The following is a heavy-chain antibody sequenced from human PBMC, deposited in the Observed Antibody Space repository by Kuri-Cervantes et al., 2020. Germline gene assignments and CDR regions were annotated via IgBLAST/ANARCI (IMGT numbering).Heavy chain of an antibody. J-gene: IGHJ4*02. V-gene: IGHV3-23*01. D-gene: IGHD2-2*01. Sequence: GGSLRPSWTVSGDSFTSGYDWGWIRQPPGKGLEWVGTISVSGGSTFYADSVKGRFTISRDNSKDTLFLQLNSLRAEDTAVYSCARVMSVAPAAEFDFWGQGTLVTVSS. CDR2: ISVSGGST. CDR3: ARVMSVAPAAEFDF. CDR1: GDSFTSGYD.